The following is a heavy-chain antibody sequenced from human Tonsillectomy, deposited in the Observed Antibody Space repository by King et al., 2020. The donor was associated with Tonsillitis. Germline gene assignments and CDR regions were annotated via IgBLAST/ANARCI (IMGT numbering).Heavy chain of an antibody. Sequence: VQLQQWGAGLLKPSETLSLTCAVYGGSFSGYYWSWIRQSPGKGLEGIGGVNHSGSTNNNPSLKSRVTISVDTSKNQFSLKLSSVTAADTAVYYCARGPYSSFHYYYMDVWGTGTTVTVSS. V-gene: IGHV4-34*01. CDR1: GGSFSGYY. D-gene: IGHD6-19*01. CDR3: ARGPYSSFHYYYMDV. J-gene: IGHJ6*03. CDR2: VNHSGST.